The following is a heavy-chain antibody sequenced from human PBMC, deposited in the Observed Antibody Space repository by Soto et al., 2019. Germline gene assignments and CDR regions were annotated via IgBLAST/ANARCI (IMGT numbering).Heavy chain of an antibody. Sequence: QVQLVQSGAEVKKPGSSVKVSCKASGGTFSSYAISWVRQAPGQGLEWMGGIIPIFGTANYAQKFQGRVTITADESTSTAYMELRSLRSEDTAVYYCARGQGRGYSYGPQKLEEVWFDPWGQGTLVTVSS. CDR2: IIPIFGTA. J-gene: IGHJ5*02. V-gene: IGHV1-69*01. CDR1: GGTFSSYA. D-gene: IGHD5-18*01. CDR3: ARGQGRGYSYGPQKLEEVWFDP.